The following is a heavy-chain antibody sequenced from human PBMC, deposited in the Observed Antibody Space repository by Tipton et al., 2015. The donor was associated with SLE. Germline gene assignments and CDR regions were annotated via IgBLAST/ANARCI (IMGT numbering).Heavy chain of an antibody. CDR1: GFTFSDFW. CDR2: IKNDGSDR. J-gene: IGHJ6*02. D-gene: IGHD1-26*01. CDR3: AGSLARYGMDV. Sequence: SLRLSCAASGFTFSDFWMSWVRQAPGKGLEWVANIKNDGSDRSDSVRGRFTISRDNAQSSLYLQMNRLSSDDTAVYYCAGSLARYGMDVWGQGTTVTVSS. V-gene: IGHV3-7*01.